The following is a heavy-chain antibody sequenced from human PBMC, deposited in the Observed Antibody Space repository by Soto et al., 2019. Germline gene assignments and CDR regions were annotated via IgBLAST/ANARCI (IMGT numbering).Heavy chain of an antibody. CDR3: AAGEASSRNLAPYYLDF. V-gene: IGHV4-61*01. Sequence: SETLSLTCIVSGASVTTPTYYWTWIRQPPGQGLEWIGYIHYSGTTSFFPSYNPSLRSRVTISEDTSKNQFSLKLLSVTTADTAVYFCAAGEASSRNLAPYYLDFWGQGTLVTVS. J-gene: IGHJ4*02. D-gene: IGHD6-13*01. CDR2: IHYSGTT. CDR1: GASVTTPTYY.